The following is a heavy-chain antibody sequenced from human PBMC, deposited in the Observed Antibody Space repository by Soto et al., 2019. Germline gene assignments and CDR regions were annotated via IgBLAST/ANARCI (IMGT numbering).Heavy chain of an antibody. Sequence: EVQLLESGGGLVQPGGSLRLSCAASGFTFSTYSMSWVRQAPGKGLEWVSGISSSGSNIYYAESVKGRFTISRDNFRNTRYLQVTSLRVEDTAVYYCAKGYCGTTSCYYFDYWGQGTLVTVSS. J-gene: IGHJ4*02. CDR3: AKGYCGTTSCYYFDY. CDR2: ISSSGSNI. D-gene: IGHD2-2*01. V-gene: IGHV3-23*01. CDR1: GFTFSTYS.